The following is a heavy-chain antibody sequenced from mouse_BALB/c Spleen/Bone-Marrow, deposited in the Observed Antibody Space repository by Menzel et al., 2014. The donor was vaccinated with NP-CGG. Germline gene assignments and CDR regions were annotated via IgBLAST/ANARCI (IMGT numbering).Heavy chain of an antibody. CDR3: ARSGDSSGYGFAY. CDR1: GYTFTSYD. V-gene: IGHV1S56*01. J-gene: IGHJ3*01. CDR2: IYPGNGST. Sequence: VQLQQSGPELVKPGALVKISCKASGYTFTSYDINWVKRRPGQGLEWIGWIYPGNGSTKNNEKFKGKATLTADKSSSTAYMQLSSLTSENSAVYFCARSGDSSGYGFAYWGQGTLVTVSA. D-gene: IGHD3-2*01.